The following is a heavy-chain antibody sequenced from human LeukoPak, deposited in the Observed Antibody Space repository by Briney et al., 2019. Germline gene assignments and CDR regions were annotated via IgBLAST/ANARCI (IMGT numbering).Heavy chain of an antibody. Sequence: SETLSLTCAVYGGSFSGYYWSWIRQPPGKGLEWIGEINHSGSTNYNPSLKSRVTISVDTSKNQFSLKLSSVTAADTAVYYCARGRYGWLPFDYWGQGTLVTVSS. V-gene: IGHV4-34*01. J-gene: IGHJ4*02. D-gene: IGHD3-16*01. CDR3: ARGRYGWLPFDY. CDR1: GGSFSGYY. CDR2: INHSGST.